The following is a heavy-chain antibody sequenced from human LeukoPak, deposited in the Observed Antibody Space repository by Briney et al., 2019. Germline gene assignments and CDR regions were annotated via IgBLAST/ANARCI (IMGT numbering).Heavy chain of an antibody. D-gene: IGHD3-22*01. Sequence: ASVKVSCKASGYTFTSYYIHWVRQAPGQGLEWMGIINPSGGSTSYAQKFQGRVTMTRDMSTSTVYMELSSLRSEDTAVYYCASYSYYYDSSGVWAFDIWGQGTMVTVSS. J-gene: IGHJ3*02. CDR1: GYTFTSYY. CDR3: ASYSYYYDSSGVWAFDI. CDR2: INPSGGST. V-gene: IGHV1-46*01.